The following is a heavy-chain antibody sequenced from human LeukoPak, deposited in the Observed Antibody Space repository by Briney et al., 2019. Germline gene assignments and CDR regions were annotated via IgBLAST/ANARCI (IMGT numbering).Heavy chain of an antibody. V-gene: IGHV4-31*03. J-gene: IGHJ4*02. CDR1: GGSISSGGYY. Sequence: SQTLSLTCTVSGGSISSGGYYWSWIRQHPGKGLEWIGCIYYSGSTYYNPSLKSRVTISVDTSKNQFSLKLSSVTAADTAVYYCARDMGYGDPRLDYWGQGTLVTVSS. CDR2: IYYSGST. CDR3: ARDMGYGDPRLDY. D-gene: IGHD4-17*01.